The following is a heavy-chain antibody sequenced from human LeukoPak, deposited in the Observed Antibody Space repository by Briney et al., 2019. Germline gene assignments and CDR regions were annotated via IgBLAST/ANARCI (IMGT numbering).Heavy chain of an antibody. V-gene: IGHV1-18*01. CDR2: ISAYNGNT. J-gene: IGHJ3*02. Sequence: GASVKVSCKASGYTFTSYGISWVRQAPGQGLEWMVWISAYNGNTNYAQKLQGRVTMTTDTSTSTAYMELRSLRSDDTAVYYCARDHYYDSSGSQDAFDIWGQGTMVTVSS. CDR3: ARDHYYDSSGSQDAFDI. D-gene: IGHD3-22*01. CDR1: GYTFTSYG.